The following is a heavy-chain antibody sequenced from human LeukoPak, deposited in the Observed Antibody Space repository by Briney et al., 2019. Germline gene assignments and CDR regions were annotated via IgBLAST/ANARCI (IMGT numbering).Heavy chain of an antibody. D-gene: IGHD3-22*01. V-gene: IGHV3-48*04. CDR1: GFTFSSYS. CDR2: IASNISTT. Sequence: GGSLRLSCAASGFTFSSYSMSWVRQAPGKGLEWLSYIASNISTTYYADSVKGRFTISRDNAKNSLYLQMNSLRAEDTAVYYCARSFYYYDGDYWGQGTLVTVSS. J-gene: IGHJ4*02. CDR3: ARSFYYYDGDY.